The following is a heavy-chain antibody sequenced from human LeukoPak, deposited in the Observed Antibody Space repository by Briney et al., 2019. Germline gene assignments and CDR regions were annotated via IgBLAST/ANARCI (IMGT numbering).Heavy chain of an antibody. CDR1: GFTFSKYW. V-gene: IGHV3-74*01. J-gene: IGHJ3*02. D-gene: IGHD2/OR15-2a*01. CDR2: INPDDKSA. CDR3: LTIVETTFDAFDI. Sequence: GGSLRLSCAASGFTFSKYWLHWLRQAPGKGLVWVSRINPDDKSASYADSVKCRFTIARDDARKTLYLQMNSLRAEDTAVYYCLTIVETTFDAFDIWGQGTMVTVSS.